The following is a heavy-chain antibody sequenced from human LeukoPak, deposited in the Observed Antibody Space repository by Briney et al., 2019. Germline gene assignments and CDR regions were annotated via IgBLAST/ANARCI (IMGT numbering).Heavy chain of an antibody. CDR1: GFTFSSYS. Sequence: GGSLRLSCAASGFTFSSYSMNWVRQAPGKGLEWVSYISSSSSTIYYADSVKGRFTISRDNAKNSLYLQMNSLRAEDTAAYYCARGRSSGWYWYWGQGTLVTVSS. CDR3: ARGRSSGWYWY. CDR2: ISSSSSTI. V-gene: IGHV3-48*01. D-gene: IGHD6-19*01. J-gene: IGHJ4*02.